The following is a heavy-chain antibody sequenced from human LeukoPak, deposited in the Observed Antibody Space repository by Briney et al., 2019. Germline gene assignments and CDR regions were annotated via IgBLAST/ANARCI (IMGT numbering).Heavy chain of an antibody. D-gene: IGHD3-22*01. Sequence: SETLSLTCTVSGGSISSRSYYWSWIRQSPGKGLEWIGYIYYSGNTYYNPSLKSRVTISIDTSKNQFSLNLTSVTAADTAVYYCARDRAYYYDRTGYRIDYWGQGTLVTVSS. CDR2: IYYSGNT. CDR1: GGSISSRSYY. CDR3: ARDRAYYYDRTGYRIDY. V-gene: IGHV4-30-4*01. J-gene: IGHJ4*02.